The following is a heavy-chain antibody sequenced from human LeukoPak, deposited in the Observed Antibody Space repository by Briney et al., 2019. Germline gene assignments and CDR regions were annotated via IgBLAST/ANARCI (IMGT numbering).Heavy chain of an antibody. CDR2: IYYSGSS. D-gene: IGHD6-6*01. Sequence: SETLTLTCTVSGFTISSSSYYWGWIRQPPGKGLEWIGSIYYSGSSYYNSFLKRRVTICVDSYKNQFSLKLSSMTAADSAVYYCAREYSSSHFDYWGQGTLVTVSS. CDR3: AREYSSSHFDY. V-gene: IGHV4-39*02. CDR1: GFTISSSSYY. J-gene: IGHJ4*02.